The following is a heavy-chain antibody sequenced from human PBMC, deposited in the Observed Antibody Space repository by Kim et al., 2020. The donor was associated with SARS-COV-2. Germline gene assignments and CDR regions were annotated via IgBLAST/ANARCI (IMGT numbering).Heavy chain of an antibody. CDR2: TYYRSKWYN. V-gene: IGHV6-1*01. CDR1: GDSVSSNYAI. D-gene: IGHD5-12*01. J-gene: IGHJ6*02. CDR3: ARDFRDSRNSGYRGMDV. Sequence: SQTLSLTCAISGDSVSSNYAIWNWIRQSPSRGLEWLGRTYYRSKWYNDYAASVKSRITVNPDTSKNQFSLQLNSVTPEDMAVYYCARDFRDSRNSGYRGMDVWGQGTTVTVSS.